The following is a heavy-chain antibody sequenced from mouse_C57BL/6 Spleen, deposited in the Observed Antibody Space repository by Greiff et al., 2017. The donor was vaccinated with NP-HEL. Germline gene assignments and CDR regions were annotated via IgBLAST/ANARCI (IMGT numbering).Heavy chain of an antibody. D-gene: IGHD1-1*01. CDR2: IHPNSGST. CDR3: ARGFITTYYFDY. V-gene: IGHV1-64*01. CDR1: GYTFTSYW. Sequence: QVQLQQPGAELVKPGASVKLSCKASGYTFTSYWMHWVKQRPGQGLEWIGMIHPNSGSTNYNEKFKSKATLTVDKSSSTAYMRLSSLTSEDSAVYYCARGFITTYYFDYWGQGTTLTVSS. J-gene: IGHJ2*01.